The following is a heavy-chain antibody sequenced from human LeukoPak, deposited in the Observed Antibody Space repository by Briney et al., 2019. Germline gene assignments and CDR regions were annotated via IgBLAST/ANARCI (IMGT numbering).Heavy chain of an antibody. CDR1: GGSISSSGHY. CDR2: VSYSGST. V-gene: IGHV4-39*01. J-gene: IGHJ6*02. CDR3: ASHPYSSYYYHLDV. Sequence: SETLSLTCTVSGGSISSSGHYWGWFRQPPGKGLEWIGSVSYSGSTSYSPSLKSRVTISLDTSKNQFSLKLSSVTAADTAAYYCASHPYSSYYYHLDVWGQGTTVTVSS. D-gene: IGHD4-11*01.